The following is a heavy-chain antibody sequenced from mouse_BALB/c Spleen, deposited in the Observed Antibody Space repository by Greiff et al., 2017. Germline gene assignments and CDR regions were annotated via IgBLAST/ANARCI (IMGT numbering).Heavy chain of an antibody. D-gene: IGHD2-10*02. J-gene: IGHJ4*01. CDR3: ARAEYGNYNYYARGD. V-gene: IGHV1S34*01. CDR2: ISCYNGAT. Sequence: LVKTGASVKISCKASGYSFTGYYMHWVKQSHGKSLEWIGYISCYNGATSYNQKFKGKATFTVDTSSSTAYMQFNSLTSEDSAVYYCARAEYGNYNYYARGDGGQGTSVTVSA. CDR1: GYSFTGYY.